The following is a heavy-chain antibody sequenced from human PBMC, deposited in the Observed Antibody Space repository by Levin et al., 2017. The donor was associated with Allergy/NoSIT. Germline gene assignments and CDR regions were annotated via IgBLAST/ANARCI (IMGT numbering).Heavy chain of an antibody. D-gene: IGHD2-8*01. Sequence: ASVKVSCRASGYTFTNFAIHWVRQAPGQSLEWMGWVNAGNGNTKYSQKFQGRVTLTRDTSASTAYMELSSLRSEDTAVYYCARWSNVYPDCWGQGTLVTVSS. V-gene: IGHV1-3*01. CDR2: VNAGNGNT. CDR3: ARWSNVYPDC. J-gene: IGHJ4*02. CDR1: GYTFTNFA.